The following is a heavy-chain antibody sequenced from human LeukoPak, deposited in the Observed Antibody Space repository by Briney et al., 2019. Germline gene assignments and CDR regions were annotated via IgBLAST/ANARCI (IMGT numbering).Heavy chain of an antibody. D-gene: IGHD6-6*01. CDR2: ISAGRGAT. V-gene: IGHV3-23*01. J-gene: IGHJ4*02. Sequence: PGGSLRLSCAASGFTFSNYAMSWVRQAPGKGLEWVSAISAGRGATYYADSVKGRFTISRDNSKNTLFLQMNSLTAEDTAVYYCAKDGSSSPYYFDYWGQGTLVTVSS. CDR1: GFTFSNYA. CDR3: AKDGSSSPYYFDY.